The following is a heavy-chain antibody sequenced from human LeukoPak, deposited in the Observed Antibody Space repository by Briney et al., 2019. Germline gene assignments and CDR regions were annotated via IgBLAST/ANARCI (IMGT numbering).Heavy chain of an antibody. CDR1: GGSFSGYY. D-gene: IGHD1-26*01. J-gene: IGHJ3*02. CDR2: INQRGIT. Sequence: PSETLSLTCAVYGGSFSGYYWSWIRQPPEKGLEWIGEINQRGITNYNPSLKSRVTISLDTSNNQFSLKLTSVTAADTAVYYCARVAIVGATPYDAFDIWGQGTMVTVSS. CDR3: ARVAIVGATPYDAFDI. V-gene: IGHV4-34*01.